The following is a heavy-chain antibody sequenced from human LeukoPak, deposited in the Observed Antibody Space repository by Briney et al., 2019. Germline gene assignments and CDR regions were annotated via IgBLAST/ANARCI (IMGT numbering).Heavy chain of an antibody. Sequence: PSETLSLTCAVYGGSFSGYYWSWIRQPPGKGLEWVSSIYVDGPTFYADSVKGRFTIARDNSKNTLYLQMNSLRAEDTAVYYCARLYVSGSYWFDYWGQGTLVTVST. D-gene: IGHD3-10*01. V-gene: IGHV3-53*01. CDR3: ARLYVSGSYWFDY. CDR1: GGSFSGYY. J-gene: IGHJ4*02. CDR2: IYVDGPT.